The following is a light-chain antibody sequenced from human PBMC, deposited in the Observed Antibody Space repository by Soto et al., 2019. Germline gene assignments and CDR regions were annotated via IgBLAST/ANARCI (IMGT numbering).Light chain of an antibody. V-gene: IGLV1-40*01. CDR3: CSYAGHSTYV. CDR1: TSNIGAPYD. CDR2: GDN. Sequence: QSVLTQPPSVSGAPGQRVSISCTGSTSNIGAPYDVHWYQHLPGTAPKLLIYGDNNRPSGVPDRFSGSKSGTSASLAITRLQAEDEADYYCCSYAGHSTYVFAGGTKVTVL. J-gene: IGLJ1*01.